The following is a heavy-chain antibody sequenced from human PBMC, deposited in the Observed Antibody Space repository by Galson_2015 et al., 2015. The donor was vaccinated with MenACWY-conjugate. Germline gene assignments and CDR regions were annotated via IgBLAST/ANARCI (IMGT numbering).Heavy chain of an antibody. D-gene: IGHD6-19*01. Sequence: SLRLSCAASGFTFSTYHIIWVRQAPGKGLEWVSYISAGSSTIYYAGSVKGRFTISRDNAKNSVYLQMNSLRAEDTAVYYCATESIRWFDSSGHRGCFDSWGQGTLVTVSS. V-gene: IGHV3-48*01. CDR1: GFTFSTYH. CDR2: ISAGSSTI. J-gene: IGHJ4*02. CDR3: ATESIRWFDSSGHRGCFDS.